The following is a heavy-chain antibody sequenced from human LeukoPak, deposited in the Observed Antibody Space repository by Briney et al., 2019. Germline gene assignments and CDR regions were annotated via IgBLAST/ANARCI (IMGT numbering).Heavy chain of an antibody. Sequence: PGGSLRLSCAASGFIISNRDMNWVRQAPGKGLEGVSSISSSSSYIYHADSVKGRFTISKDNAKNSLYLQMNSLRAEDTAVYYCARDRNTYYDTSGYYPDAFDIWGQGTMVTVSS. D-gene: IGHD3-22*01. CDR1: GFIISNRD. J-gene: IGHJ3*02. V-gene: IGHV3-21*01. CDR2: ISSSSSYI. CDR3: ARDRNTYYDTSGYYPDAFDI.